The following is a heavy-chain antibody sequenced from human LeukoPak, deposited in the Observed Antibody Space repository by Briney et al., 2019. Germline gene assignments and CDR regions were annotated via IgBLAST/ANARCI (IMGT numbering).Heavy chain of an antibody. Sequence: GGSLRLSCAASGLIFSSHAMHWVRQAPGKGLEWVAVISYDGSSKYYADSVKGRFTISRDNSKNTLYLQMNSLRVEDTGVYYCARELSGWYFDYWGQGTLVTVSS. CDR3: ARELSGWYFDY. D-gene: IGHD6-19*01. CDR2: ISYDGSSK. V-gene: IGHV3-30-3*01. J-gene: IGHJ4*02. CDR1: GLIFSSHA.